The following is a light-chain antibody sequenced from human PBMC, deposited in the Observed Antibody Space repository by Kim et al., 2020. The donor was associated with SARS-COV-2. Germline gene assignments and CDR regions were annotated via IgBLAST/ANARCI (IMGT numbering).Light chain of an antibody. CDR2: EDS. V-gene: IGLV3-21*02. CDR3: QVWDTTSDHPGT. Sequence: PGETARITWGGANVESKRVHWYHQKPGQAAVLVIYEDSGRPSGIPDRFSGSNSGSTPTLNISRVEGGDEADYYGQVWDTTSDHPGTLGGGTQLTVL. CDR1: NVESKR. J-gene: IGLJ2*01.